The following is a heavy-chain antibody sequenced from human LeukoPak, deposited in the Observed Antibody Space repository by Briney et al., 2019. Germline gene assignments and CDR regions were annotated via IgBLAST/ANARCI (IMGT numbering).Heavy chain of an antibody. D-gene: IGHD2-2*01. J-gene: IGHJ4*02. CDR3: ARDSCSLSSCPFFGY. CDR1: GYTFTGYY. Sequence: GSVKVSCKASGYTFTGYYIHWVRQAPGQGLEWMGWINPNSGGTNYAQKFQGRVTMTRDTSITTAYMELSSLISDDTAVYYCARDSCSLSSCPFFGYWGQGILVTVSS. CDR2: INPNSGGT. V-gene: IGHV1-2*02.